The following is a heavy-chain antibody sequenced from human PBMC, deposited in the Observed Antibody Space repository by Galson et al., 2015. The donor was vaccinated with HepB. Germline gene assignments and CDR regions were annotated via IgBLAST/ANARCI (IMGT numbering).Heavy chain of an antibody. CDR2: IWYDGSNK. V-gene: IGHV3-33*01. CDR1: GFTFSSYG. D-gene: IGHD6-19*01. CDR3: ARERAVAGPFDY. Sequence: SLRLSCAASGFTFSSYGMHWVRQAPGKGLEWVAVIWYDGSNKYYADSVKGRFTISRDNSKNTLYLQMNSLRAEDTAVYYCARERAVAGPFDYWGQGTLVTVSS. J-gene: IGHJ4*02.